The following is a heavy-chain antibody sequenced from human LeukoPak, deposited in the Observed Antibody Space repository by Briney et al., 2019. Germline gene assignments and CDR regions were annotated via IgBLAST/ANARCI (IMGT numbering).Heavy chain of an antibody. V-gene: IGHV4-4*07. CDR1: GGSISSYY. Sequence: SETLSLTCTASGGSISSYYWSWLRQPAGKGLEWIGRIYTSGSTNYNPPLTSRVTMSVDTSKNQFSLKLSSVTAADTAVYYCARVLDYGDFDYWGQGTLVTVSS. CDR2: IYTSGST. D-gene: IGHD4-17*01. J-gene: IGHJ4*02. CDR3: ARVLDYGDFDY.